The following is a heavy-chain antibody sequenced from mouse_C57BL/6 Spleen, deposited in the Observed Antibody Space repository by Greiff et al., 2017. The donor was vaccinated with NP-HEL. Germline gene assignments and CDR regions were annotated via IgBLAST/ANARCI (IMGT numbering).Heavy chain of an antibody. J-gene: IGHJ4*01. V-gene: IGHV1-19*01. CDR1: GYTFTDYY. Sequence: VQLQQSGPVLVKPGASVKMSCKASGYTFTDYYMNWVKQSHGKSLEWIGVINPYNGGTSYNQKFKGKATLTVDKSSSTAYMELNSLTSEDSAVYYCASYGSSPYYAMDYWGQGTSVTVSS. CDR3: ASYGSSPYYAMDY. CDR2: INPYNGGT. D-gene: IGHD1-1*01.